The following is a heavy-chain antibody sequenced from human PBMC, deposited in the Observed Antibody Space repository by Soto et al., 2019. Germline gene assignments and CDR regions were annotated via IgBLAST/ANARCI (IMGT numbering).Heavy chain of an antibody. CDR1: GGSFSDYY. J-gene: IGHJ2*01. D-gene: IGHD3-10*01. CDR2: INHSGSA. V-gene: IGHV4-34*01. CDR3: AREVPSRYFDL. Sequence: QVRLQQWGAGLLKPSETLPLTCAVYGGSFSDYYWSWVRQPPGKGLEWIGEINHSGSANYNPSLNTRVNTSIDAAKNLFSLKLNAVTAADTAVYYYAREVPSRYFDLWGRGTPVTVSS.